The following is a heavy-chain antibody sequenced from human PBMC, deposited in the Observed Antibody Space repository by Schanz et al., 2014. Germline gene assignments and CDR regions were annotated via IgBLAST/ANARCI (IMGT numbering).Heavy chain of an antibody. V-gene: IGHV3-7*01. CDR3: AKGRMTATNFFDS. CDR2: INQAASVQ. Sequence: DVQLVESGGALVQPGGSLRLSCAASGFTFSSYAMHWVRQAPGKGLEWVAAINQAASVQYYVDSVKGRFTISRDNAKNALYLQMNSLRAEDTAVYYCAKGRMTATNFFDSWGQGTLVTVSS. J-gene: IGHJ4*02. CDR1: GFTFSSYA. D-gene: IGHD1-7*01.